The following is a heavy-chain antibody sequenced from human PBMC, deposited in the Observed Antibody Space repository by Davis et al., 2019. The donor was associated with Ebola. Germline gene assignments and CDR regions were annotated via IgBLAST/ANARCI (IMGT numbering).Heavy chain of an antibody. V-gene: IGHV3-74*01. J-gene: IGHJ4*02. CDR1: GFTFSSYW. CDR2: INSDGSST. D-gene: IGHD5-12*01. Sequence: PGGSLRLSCAASGFTFSSYWMHWVRQAPGKGLVWVSRINSDGSSTSYADSVKGRFTISRDNSKNTLYLQMNNLRAEDTAVYYCATRGYSDGWPDYWGQGALVIVSS. CDR3: ATRGYSDGWPDY.